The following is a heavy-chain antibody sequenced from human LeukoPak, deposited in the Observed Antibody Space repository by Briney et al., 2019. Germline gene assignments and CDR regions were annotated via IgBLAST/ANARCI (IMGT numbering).Heavy chain of an antibody. Sequence: GGSLRLSCAASRFTFSSYWMSWVRQAPGKGLEWVANIKQDGSEKYYVDSVKGRFTISRDNAKNSLYLQMNSLRAEDTAVYYCAREFGMDVWGQGTTVTVSS. CDR1: RFTFSSYW. J-gene: IGHJ6*02. V-gene: IGHV3-7*01. CDR2: IKQDGSEK. CDR3: AREFGMDV.